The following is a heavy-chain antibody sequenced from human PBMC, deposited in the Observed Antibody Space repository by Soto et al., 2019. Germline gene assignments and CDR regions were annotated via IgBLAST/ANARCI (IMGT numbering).Heavy chain of an antibody. Sequence: QGRLVESGGGVVQPGGSLRLSCAASGFCFSNYAMHWVLQAPGKGLEWVALVAHDGGNKYYGDGVKGRFTISRDNSKNTLELQMNSLRAEDKAVYYCALLEGGPPGTFDYWGQGILVTVSS. CDR1: GFCFSNYA. D-gene: IGHD3-10*01. CDR2: VAHDGGNK. CDR3: ALLEGGPPGTFDY. J-gene: IGHJ4*02. V-gene: IGHV3-30*03.